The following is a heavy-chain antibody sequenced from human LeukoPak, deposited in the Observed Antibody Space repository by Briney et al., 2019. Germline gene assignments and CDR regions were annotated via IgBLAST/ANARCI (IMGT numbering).Heavy chain of an antibody. CDR2: IYWDDDK. J-gene: IGHJ4*02. Sequence: SGPTLVNPTQTLTLTCTFSGFSLNTSAVGVGWIRQPPGRALEWLALIYWDDDKRYSPSLKGRLTITKDTSKNQVVLTMTNMDPVDTATYYCAHRRDHIVGVDYWGQGTLVTVSS. V-gene: IGHV2-5*02. CDR3: AHRRDHIVGVDY. D-gene: IGHD2-15*01. CDR1: GFSLNTSAVG.